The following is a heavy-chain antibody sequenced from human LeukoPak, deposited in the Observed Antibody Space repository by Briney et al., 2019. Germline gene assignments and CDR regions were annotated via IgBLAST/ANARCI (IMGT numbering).Heavy chain of an antibody. V-gene: IGHV4-34*01. J-gene: IGHJ4*02. CDR2: INHSGGT. CDR3: ARVTAAAGTVDY. CDR1: GGSFSGYY. D-gene: IGHD6-13*01. Sequence: SETLSLTCAVYGGSFSGYYWSWIRQPPGKGLEWIGEINHSGGTNYNPSLKSRVTISVDTSKNQFSLKLSSVTAADTAVYYCARVTAAAGTVDYWGQGTLVTVPS.